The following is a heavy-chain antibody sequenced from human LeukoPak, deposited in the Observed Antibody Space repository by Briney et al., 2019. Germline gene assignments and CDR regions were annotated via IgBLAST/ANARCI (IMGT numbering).Heavy chain of an antibody. Sequence: ASVKVSCKASGYTLTELSMHWVRQAPGKGLEWMGGFNPDDGETIYAQKFQGRVTMTEDTSTDTAYMELSSLRSEDTAVYYCARDPPHLCSSTSCFGDYWGQGTLVTVSS. CDR1: GYTLTELS. D-gene: IGHD2-2*01. CDR3: ARDPPHLCSSTSCFGDY. V-gene: IGHV1-24*01. CDR2: FNPDDGET. J-gene: IGHJ4*02.